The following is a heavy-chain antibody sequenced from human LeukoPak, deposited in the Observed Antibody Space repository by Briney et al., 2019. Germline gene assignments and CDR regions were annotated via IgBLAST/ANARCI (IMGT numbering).Heavy chain of an antibody. J-gene: IGHJ4*02. CDR1: GGSIGFYF. D-gene: IGHD6-19*01. Sequence: SETLSLTCTVSGGSIGFYFWSWIRQSAGKGREWIGRINGNGGTNYNPSLRSRVTMSVDTSKSQFSLNLRSVTAADTAVYYCARELLSAYSSGWGGTFDYWGQGTLVTVSS. CDR2: INGNGGT. V-gene: IGHV4-4*07. CDR3: ARELLSAYSSGWGGTFDY.